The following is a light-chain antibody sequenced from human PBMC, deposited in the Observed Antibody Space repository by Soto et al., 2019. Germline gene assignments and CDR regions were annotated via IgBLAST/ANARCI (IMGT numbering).Light chain of an antibody. CDR2: LNSDGSH. J-gene: IGLJ2*01. CDR3: QTWGTGFRV. V-gene: IGLV4-69*01. Sequence: QSVLTQSPSASASLGASVKLTCTLSSGHSSYTIAWHQQQPEKGPRYLMKLNSDGSHSKGDGIPARFSGSSSGAERYLTISSLQSEDEADYYCQTWGTGFRVFGGGTKLTVL. CDR1: SGHSSYT.